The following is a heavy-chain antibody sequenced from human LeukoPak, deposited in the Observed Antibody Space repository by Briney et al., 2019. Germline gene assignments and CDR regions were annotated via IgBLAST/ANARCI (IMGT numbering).Heavy chain of an antibody. V-gene: IGHV4-4*07. J-gene: IGHJ5*02. CDR1: GGSISSYY. CDR2: IYTSGST. D-gene: IGHD3-22*01. Sequence: PSETLSLTCTVSGGSISSYYWSWIRQPAGKGLEWIGRIYTSGSTNYNPSLKRRVTMSVDTSKNQFSLKLSSVTAADTAVDYCARELSFRDSSGYQRFDPWGQGTLVTVSS. CDR3: ARELSFRDSSGYQRFDP.